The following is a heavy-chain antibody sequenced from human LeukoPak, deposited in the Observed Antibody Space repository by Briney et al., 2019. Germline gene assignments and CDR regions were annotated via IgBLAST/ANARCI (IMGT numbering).Heavy chain of an antibody. CDR2: IIPILGIA. CDR3: ARASSSWRVEYFQH. J-gene: IGHJ1*01. Sequence: GASVKVSCKASGGTFSSYAISWVRQAPGQGLEWMGRIIPILGIANYAQKFQGRVTITADKSTSTAYMELSSLRSEDTAVYYCARASSSWRVEYFQHWGQGTLVTVSS. V-gene: IGHV1-69*04. CDR1: GGTFSSYA. D-gene: IGHD6-13*01.